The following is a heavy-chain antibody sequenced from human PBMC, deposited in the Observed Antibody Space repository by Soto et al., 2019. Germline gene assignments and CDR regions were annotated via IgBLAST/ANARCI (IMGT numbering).Heavy chain of an antibody. D-gene: IGHD6-19*01. V-gene: IGHV1-69*01. CDR3: ATAGYSSEEPLYYYGMDV. CDR1: GGTFSSYA. CDR2: IIPIFGTA. J-gene: IGHJ6*02. Sequence: QVQLVQSGAEVKKPGSSVKVSCKASGGTFSSYAISWVRQAPGQGLEWMGGIIPIFGTANYAQKFQGRVTITADESTSTAYMELRSLRSDDTAVYYCATAGYSSEEPLYYYGMDVWGQGTTVTVSS.